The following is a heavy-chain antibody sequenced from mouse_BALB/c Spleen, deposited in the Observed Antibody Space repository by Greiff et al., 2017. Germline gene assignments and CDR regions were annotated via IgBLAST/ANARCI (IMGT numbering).Heavy chain of an antibody. V-gene: IGHV3-2*02. CDR2: ISYSGST. J-gene: IGHJ4*01. D-gene: IGHD2-10*01. Sequence: EVQLVESGPGLVKPSQSLSLTCTVTGYSITSDYAWNWIRQFPGNKLEWMGYISYSGSTSYNPSLKSRISITRDTSKNQFFVQLNSVTTEDTATYYCARKRLAYYGISLAMDYWGQGTSVTVSS. CDR3: ARKRLAYYGISLAMDY. CDR1: GYSITSDYA.